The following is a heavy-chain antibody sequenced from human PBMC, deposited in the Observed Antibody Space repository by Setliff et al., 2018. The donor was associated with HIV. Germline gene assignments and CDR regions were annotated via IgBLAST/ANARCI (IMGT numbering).Heavy chain of an antibody. CDR3: ARSTVGAGTSFP. J-gene: IGHJ5*02. CDR1: GDSINTHY. V-gene: IGHV4-59*11. Sequence: SETLSLTCTVSGDSINTHYWSWIRQPPGKGLEWIGCISHSGNTNFNPSLNSRVTISVDTSKNQFSLRLTSVTAADTAIYYCARSTVGAGTSFPWGRGSLVTVSS. D-gene: IGHD1-26*01. CDR2: ISHSGNT.